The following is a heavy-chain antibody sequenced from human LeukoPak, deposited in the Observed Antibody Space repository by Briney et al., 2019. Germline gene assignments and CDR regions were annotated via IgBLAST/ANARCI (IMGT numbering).Heavy chain of an antibody. Sequence: QAGGSLRLSCAASGFTFSTFAMIWARQPPGKGLEWVSSIFPSGGEIHYADSVKGRFTISRDNSKNTLYLQMNSLRAEDTAVYYCAREAMGLPDYWGQGTLVTVSS. J-gene: IGHJ4*02. CDR3: AREAMGLPDY. V-gene: IGHV3-23*01. CDR2: IFPSGGEI. CDR1: GFTFSTFA. D-gene: IGHD2-8*01.